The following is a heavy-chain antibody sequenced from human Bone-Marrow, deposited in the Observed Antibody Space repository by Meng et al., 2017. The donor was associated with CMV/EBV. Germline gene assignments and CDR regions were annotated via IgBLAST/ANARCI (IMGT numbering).Heavy chain of an antibody. CDR3: AREGGDYYDNWFDP. V-gene: IGHV1-69*05. CDR2: IIPIFGTA. CDR1: RGTFSSFA. Sequence: ASRGTFSSFAISGVRQAPGQGLEWMGGIIPIFGTANYAQKFQGRVTITTDESPSTAYMELSSLRSEDTAVYYCAREGGDYYDNWFDPWGQGTLVTVSS. J-gene: IGHJ5*02. D-gene: IGHD3-22*01.